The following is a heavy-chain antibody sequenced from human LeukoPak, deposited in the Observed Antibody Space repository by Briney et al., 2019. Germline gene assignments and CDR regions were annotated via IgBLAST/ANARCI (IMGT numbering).Heavy chain of an antibody. V-gene: IGHV3-7*01. Sequence: PGGSLRLSCAASGFTFSSYWMSWVRQAPGKGLEWVANIKQDGSEKYYVDSVKGRFTISRDNAKNSLYLQMNSLRAEDTAVYYCASITVHYDFWSGYYEGWYFDYWGQGTLVTVSS. D-gene: IGHD3-3*01. CDR1: GFTFSSYW. CDR2: IKQDGSEK. J-gene: IGHJ4*02. CDR3: ASITVHYDFWSGYYEGWYFDY.